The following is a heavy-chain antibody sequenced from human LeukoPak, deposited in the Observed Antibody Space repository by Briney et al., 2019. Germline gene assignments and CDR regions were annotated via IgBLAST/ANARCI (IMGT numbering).Heavy chain of an antibody. CDR3: ARGSVEAAGYYGIDV. Sequence: ASVKVSCKASGYTFTGYYMHWVRQAPGQGLEWMGWINPNSGGTNYAQKFQGRVTITADESTSTAYMELSSLRSEDTAVYYCARGSVEAAGYYGIDVWGQGTTVTVSS. J-gene: IGHJ6*02. CDR2: INPNSGGT. V-gene: IGHV1-2*02. D-gene: IGHD6-13*01. CDR1: GYTFTGYY.